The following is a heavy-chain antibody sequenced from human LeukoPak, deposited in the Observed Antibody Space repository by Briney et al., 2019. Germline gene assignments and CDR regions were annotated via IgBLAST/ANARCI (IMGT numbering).Heavy chain of an antibody. J-gene: IGHJ4*02. CDR3: AKDIGPTAVAGLLDY. V-gene: IGHV3-9*01. D-gene: IGHD6-19*01. CDR2: ISWNSGSI. CDR1: GFTFYDYA. Sequence: PGGSLRLSCAASGFTFYDYAMHWVRQAPGKGLEWVSGISWNSGSIGYADSVKGRFTISRDNAKNSLYLQMNSLRAEDTALYCCAKDIGPTAVAGLLDYWGQGTLVTVSS.